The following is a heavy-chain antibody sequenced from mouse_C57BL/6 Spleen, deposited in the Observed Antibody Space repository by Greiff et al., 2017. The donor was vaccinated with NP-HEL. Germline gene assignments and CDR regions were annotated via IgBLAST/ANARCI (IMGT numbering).Heavy chain of an antibody. CDR1: GFTFSDYG. V-gene: IGHV5-17*01. J-gene: IGHJ2*01. Sequence: EVMLVESGGGLVKPGGSLKLSCAASGFTFSDYGMHWVRQAPEKGLEWVAYISRGSSTIYYADTVKGRFTISRDNAKNTLFLQMTSLRSEDTAMDYCARGWLLLYYFDYWGQGTTLTVSS. CDR2: ISRGSSTI. D-gene: IGHD2-3*01. CDR3: ARGWLLLYYFDY.